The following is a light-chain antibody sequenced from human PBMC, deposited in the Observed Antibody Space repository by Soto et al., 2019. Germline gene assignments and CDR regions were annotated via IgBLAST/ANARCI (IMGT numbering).Light chain of an antibody. CDR1: QSISSY. CDR3: QQSYT. CDR2: AAS. J-gene: IGKJ1*01. Sequence: DIQMTQSPSSLSASVGDRVTITCRASQSISSYLNWYQQKPGKAPKLLIYAASSLQSGVPSRFSGSGSGTDFTLTISSLKPEDFATYYCQQSYTFGQGTKVDIK. V-gene: IGKV1-39*01.